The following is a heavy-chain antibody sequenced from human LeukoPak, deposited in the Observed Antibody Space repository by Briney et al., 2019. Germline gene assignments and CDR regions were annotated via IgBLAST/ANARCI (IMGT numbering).Heavy chain of an antibody. Sequence: GGSLRPSCAASGFSFSSYNMQWVRQAPGKGLEYVSAISTDGSSTYYVNSVKGRFTISRDNSKSTLYLQMGSLRAEDMAVYYCARGRFYGSGQYYFDYWGQGTLVTVSS. J-gene: IGHJ4*02. CDR2: ISTDGSST. CDR1: GFSFSSYN. CDR3: ARGRFYGSGQYYFDY. V-gene: IGHV3-64*01. D-gene: IGHD3-10*01.